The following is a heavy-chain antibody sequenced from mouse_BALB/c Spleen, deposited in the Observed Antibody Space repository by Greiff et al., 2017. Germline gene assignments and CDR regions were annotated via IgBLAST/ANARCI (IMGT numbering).Heavy chain of an antibody. CDR2: IYPGDGDT. CDR3: AREGYAMDY. CDR1: GYTFTSYW. V-gene: IGHV1-87*01. J-gene: IGHJ4*01. Sequence: VQLKQSGAELARPGASVKLSCKASGYTFTSYWMQWVKQRPGQGLEWIGAIYPGDGDTRYTQKFKGKATLTADKSSSTAYMQLSSLASEDSAVYYCAREGYAMDYWGQGTSVTVSS.